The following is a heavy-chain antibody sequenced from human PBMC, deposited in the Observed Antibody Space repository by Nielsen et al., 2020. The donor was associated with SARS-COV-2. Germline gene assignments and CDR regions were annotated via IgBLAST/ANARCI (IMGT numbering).Heavy chain of an antibody. Sequence: SETLSLTCTVSGGSISSSSYYWGWIRQPPGKGLEWIGSIYYSGSTYYNPSLKSRVTISVDTSKNQFSLKLSSVTAADTAVYYCAREDPPKLGGYCSSTSCSPKFIGAFDIWGQGTMVTVSS. V-gene: IGHV4-39*07. CDR1: GGSISSSSYY. CDR3: AREDPPKLGGYCSSTSCSPKFIGAFDI. D-gene: IGHD2-2*01. J-gene: IGHJ3*02. CDR2: IYYSGST.